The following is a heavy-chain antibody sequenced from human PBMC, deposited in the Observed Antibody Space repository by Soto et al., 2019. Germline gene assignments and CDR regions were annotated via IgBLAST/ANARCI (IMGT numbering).Heavy chain of an antibody. V-gene: IGHV1-69*13. J-gene: IGHJ5*02. CDR2: IIPIFGTA. CDR1: GGTFSSYA. Sequence: SVKVSCKASGGTFSSYAISWVRQAPGQGLEWMGGIIPIFGTANYAQKLQGRVTITADESTSTAYMELSSLRSDDTAVYYCARDSSGRQVGGWFDPWGQGTLVTVSS. CDR3: ARDSSGRQVGGWFDP. D-gene: IGHD6-19*01.